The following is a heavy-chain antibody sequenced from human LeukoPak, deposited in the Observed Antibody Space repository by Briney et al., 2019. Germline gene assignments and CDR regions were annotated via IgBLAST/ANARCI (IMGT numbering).Heavy chain of an antibody. D-gene: IGHD2-2*01. CDR1: GFTFSSYS. Sequence: GGSLRLSCAASGFTFSSYSMNWVRQAPGKGLEWVSSISSSSSYIYYADSVKGRFTISRDNAKNSLYLHMNSLRAEDTAVFYCARGYATAFDSWGQGALVTVSS. J-gene: IGHJ4*02. CDR2: ISSSSSYI. V-gene: IGHV3-21*01. CDR3: ARGYATAFDS.